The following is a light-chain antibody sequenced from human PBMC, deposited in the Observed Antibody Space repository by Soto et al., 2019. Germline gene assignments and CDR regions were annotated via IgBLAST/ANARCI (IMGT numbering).Light chain of an antibody. CDR1: RSNIGAGYD. CDR2: GDT. CDR3: QSFDSNLSGCV. J-gene: IGLJ3*02. Sequence: QSVLTQPPSVSGAPGQRVTISCIGSRSNIGAGYDVHWYQQLPGTAPKLLVSGDTNRPSGVPDRFSGSKSGTSASLAITGLQAEDEADYYCQSFDSNLSGCVFGEGTKLTVL. V-gene: IGLV1-40*01.